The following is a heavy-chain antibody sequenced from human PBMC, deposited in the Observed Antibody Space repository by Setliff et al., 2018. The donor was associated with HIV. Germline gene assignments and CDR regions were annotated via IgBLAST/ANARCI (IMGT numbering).Heavy chain of an antibody. V-gene: IGHV4-61*01. Sequence: KASETLSLTCTVSGGSVSSSSSYWSWIRQHPGKGLEWIGYIHYSGSTYYNPSLRSRVTISVDTSKNLFSLKLSSVTAADTAVYYCARGYGAAGGGYWGQGTLVTVSS. CDR3: ARGYGAAGGGY. D-gene: IGHD6-25*01. CDR1: GGSVSSSSSY. J-gene: IGHJ4*02. CDR2: IHYSGST.